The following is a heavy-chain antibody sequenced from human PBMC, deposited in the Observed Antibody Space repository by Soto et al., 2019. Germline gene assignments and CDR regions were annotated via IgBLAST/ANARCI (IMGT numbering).Heavy chain of an antibody. Sequence: SETLSLTCTVSGACISSSYWSWIRQPPGKGLEWIGYIYDSGSTYYNSSLKSRVTMSVDTSKNQFSLNLSSVTAADTAVYYGARQMIYWGQGPPVTVSS. CDR1: GACISSSY. V-gene: IGHV4-59*04. D-gene: IGHD3-16*01. CDR3: ARQMIY. J-gene: IGHJ4*02. CDR2: IYDSGST.